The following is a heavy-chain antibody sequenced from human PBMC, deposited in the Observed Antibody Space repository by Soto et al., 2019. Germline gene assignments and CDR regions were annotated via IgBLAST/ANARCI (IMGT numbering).Heavy chain of an antibody. J-gene: IGHJ4*02. D-gene: IGHD5-12*01. V-gene: IGHV4-31*03. CDR3: SRVARRNSGYDSRRYYFDY. CDR1: GGSISSGGYY. CDR2: IYYSGST. Sequence: SETLSLTCTVSGGSISSGGYYWSWIRQHPGKGLEWIGYIYYSGSTYYNTSLKSRVTISVDTSKNQFSMKLSSVTAADTAVYYCSRVARRNSGYDSRRYYFDYWGQGTLVTVSS.